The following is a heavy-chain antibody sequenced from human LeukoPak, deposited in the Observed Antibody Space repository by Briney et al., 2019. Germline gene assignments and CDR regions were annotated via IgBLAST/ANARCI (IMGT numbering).Heavy chain of an antibody. CDR2: INPSGGST. D-gene: IGHD3-22*01. CDR3: ARAPYYYDSSGYRPKPWFDP. V-gene: IGHV1-46*01. J-gene: IGHJ5*02. CDR1: GYTFTGYY. Sequence: GASVKVSCKASGYTFTGYYMHWVRQAPGQGLEWMGIINPSGGSTSYAQKFQGRVTMTRDTSTSTVYMELSSLRSEDTAVYYCARAPYYYDSSGYRPKPWFDPWGQGTLVTVSS.